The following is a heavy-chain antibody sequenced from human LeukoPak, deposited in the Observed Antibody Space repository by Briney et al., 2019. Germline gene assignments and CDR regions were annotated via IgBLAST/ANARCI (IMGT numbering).Heavy chain of an antibody. Sequence: GGSLRLSCAASGFTFSSYSMNWVRQAPGKGLEWVSSISSSSYIYYADSVKGRFTISRDNAKNSLYLQMNSLRAEDTAVYYCARTVFGQNAFDIWGQGTMVTVSS. CDR2: ISSSSYI. V-gene: IGHV3-21*01. D-gene: IGHD3-9*01. CDR3: ARTVFGQNAFDI. J-gene: IGHJ3*02. CDR1: GFTFSSYS.